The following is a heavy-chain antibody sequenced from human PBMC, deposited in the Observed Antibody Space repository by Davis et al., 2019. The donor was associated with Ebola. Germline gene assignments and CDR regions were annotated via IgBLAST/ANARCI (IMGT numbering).Heavy chain of an antibody. Sequence: PSETLSLTCVISGDSVSGSSGAWNWIRQSPSRGLEWLGRTYYKSKWYNDYAVSVKSRITINPDTSKNQFSLHLTSVTPEDTAVYFCARGFFRDGFDVWGQGTVITVSS. CDR3: ARGFFRDGFDV. J-gene: IGHJ3*01. D-gene: IGHD3-3*01. CDR2: TYYKSKWYN. V-gene: IGHV6-1*01. CDR1: GDSVSGSSGA.